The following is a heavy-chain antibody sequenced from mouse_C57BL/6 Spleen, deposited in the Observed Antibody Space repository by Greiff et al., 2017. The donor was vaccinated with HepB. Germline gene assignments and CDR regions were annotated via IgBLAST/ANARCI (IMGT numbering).Heavy chain of an antibody. CDR2: IDPSDSYT. CDR1: GYTFTSYW. D-gene: IGHD1-1*01. V-gene: IGHV1-69*01. Sequence: QVQLQQPGAELVMPGASVKLSCKASGYTFTSYWMHWVKQRPGQGLEWIGEIDPSDSYTNYNQKFKGKSTLTVDKSSSTAYMQLSSLTSEDSAVYYCARRGRDYGSSYADYWGQGTTLTVSS. CDR3: ARRGRDYGSSYADY. J-gene: IGHJ2*01.